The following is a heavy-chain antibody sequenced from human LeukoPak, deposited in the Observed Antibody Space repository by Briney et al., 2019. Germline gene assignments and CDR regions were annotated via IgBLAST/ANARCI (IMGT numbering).Heavy chain of an antibody. V-gene: IGHV1-69*04. CDR3: ARDNDDYGGNKHYFDY. D-gene: IGHD4-23*01. J-gene: IGHJ4*02. CDR2: IIPILGIA. Sequence: SVKVSCKASGGTFSSYAISWVRRAPGQGLEWMGRIIPILGIANYAQKFQGRVTITADKSTSTAYMELSSLRSEDTAVYYCARDNDDYGGNKHYFDYWGQGTLVTVSS. CDR1: GGTFSSYA.